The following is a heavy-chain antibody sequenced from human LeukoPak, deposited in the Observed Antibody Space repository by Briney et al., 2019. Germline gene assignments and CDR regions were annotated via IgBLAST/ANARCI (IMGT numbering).Heavy chain of an antibody. J-gene: IGHJ5*02. CDR2: ISAYNGNT. CDR3: ARDWKPDSVVVPAANYRHNWGDP. CDR1: GYTFTSYG. Sequence: ASVKVSCKASGYTFTSYGISWVRQAPGQGLEWMGWISAYNGNTNYAQKLQGRVTMTTDTSTSTAYMQLRSLRSDDTAVYYWARDWKPDSVVVPAANYRHNWGDPWGQGTLVTVSS. D-gene: IGHD2-2*01. V-gene: IGHV1-18*01.